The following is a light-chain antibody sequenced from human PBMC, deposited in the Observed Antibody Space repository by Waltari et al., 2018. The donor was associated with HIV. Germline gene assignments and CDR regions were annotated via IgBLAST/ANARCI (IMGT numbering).Light chain of an antibody. CDR3: AAWDDSLNGVV. V-gene: IGLV1-44*01. Sequence: QSVLTQAPSASGTPGQRVTISCSGSSPNIGSNTGNWYQQLPGTAPKLLIYSNNQRPSGVPDRFSGSKSGTSASLAISGVQSEDEAVYYCAAWDDSLNGVVFGGGTKLTVL. CDR1: SPNIGSNT. CDR2: SNN. J-gene: IGLJ2*01.